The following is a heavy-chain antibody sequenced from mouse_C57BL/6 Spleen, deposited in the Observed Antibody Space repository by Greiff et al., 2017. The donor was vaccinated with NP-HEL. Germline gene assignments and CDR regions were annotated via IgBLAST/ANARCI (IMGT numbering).Heavy chain of an antibody. CDR2: ISSGSSTI. CDR1: GFTFSDYG. Sequence: EVQLVESGGGLVKPGGSLKLSCAASGFTFSDYGMHWVRQAPEKGLEWVAYISSGSSTIYYADTVKGRLTISRDNAKNTLFLQMTSLRSEDTAMYYCARHSNPPYYAMVYWGQGTSVTVSS. CDR3: ARHSNPPYYAMVY. D-gene: IGHD2-5*01. J-gene: IGHJ4*01. V-gene: IGHV5-17*01.